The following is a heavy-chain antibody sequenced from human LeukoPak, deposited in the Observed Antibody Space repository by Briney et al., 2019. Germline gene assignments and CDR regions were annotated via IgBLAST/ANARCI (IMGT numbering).Heavy chain of an antibody. V-gene: IGHV1-69*13. CDR1: GGTFSSYA. J-gene: IGHJ3*02. CDR2: IIPIFGAA. D-gene: IGHD2/OR15-2a*01. CDR3: ARGGLSDAFDI. Sequence: GASVKVSCKASGGTFSSYAISWVRQAPGQGLEWMGGIIPIFGAANYAQKFQGRVTITADESTSTAYMELSSLRSEDTAVYYCARGGLSDAFDIWGQGTMVTVSS.